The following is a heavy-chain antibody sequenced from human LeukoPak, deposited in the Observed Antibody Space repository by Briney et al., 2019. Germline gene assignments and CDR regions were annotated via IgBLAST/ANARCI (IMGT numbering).Heavy chain of an antibody. CDR2: IRYDGSNK. Sequence: GGSLRLSCAASGFTFSPYGMHWVRQAPGKGLEWVAFIRYDGSNKYYADSVKGRFTISRDNSKNTLYLQMNSLRAEDTAVYYCAKGRTVTALFDYWGQGTLVTVSS. CDR1: GFTFSPYG. J-gene: IGHJ4*02. V-gene: IGHV3-30*02. CDR3: AKGRTVTALFDY. D-gene: IGHD4-11*01.